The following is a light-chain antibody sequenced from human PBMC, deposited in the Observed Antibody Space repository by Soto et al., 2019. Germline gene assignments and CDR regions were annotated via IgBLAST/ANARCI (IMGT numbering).Light chain of an antibody. CDR1: SSDVGGYNY. CDR3: SSYTSSSTVV. V-gene: IGLV2-14*01. J-gene: IGLJ2*01. CDR2: DVV. Sequence: QSALTQPASVSGSPGQSITISCTGTSSDVGGYNYVSWYQQHPDNAPKLMIFDVVNRPSGISNRFSGSKSDNTASLTISGLQAEDEADYYCSSYTSSSTVVFGGGTKLTGL.